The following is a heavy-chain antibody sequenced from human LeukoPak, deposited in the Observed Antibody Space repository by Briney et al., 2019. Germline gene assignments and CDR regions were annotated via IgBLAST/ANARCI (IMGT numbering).Heavy chain of an antibody. CDR3: ARDGYSSSWGDFDY. CDR2: MNPNSGNT. D-gene: IGHD6-13*01. V-gene: IGHV1-8*01. CDR1: GYTFTSYD. J-gene: IGHJ4*02. Sequence: GASVKVSCTASGYTFTSYDINWVRQAPGQGLEWMGWMNPNSGNTGYAQKFQGRVTMTRNTSISTAYMELSSLRSEDTAVYYCARDGYSSSWGDFDYWGQGTLVTVSS.